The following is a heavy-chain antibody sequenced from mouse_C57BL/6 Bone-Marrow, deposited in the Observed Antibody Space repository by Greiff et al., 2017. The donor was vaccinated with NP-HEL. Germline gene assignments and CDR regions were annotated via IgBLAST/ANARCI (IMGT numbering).Heavy chain of an antibody. CDR3: ARDHYGNFYFDY. CDR1: GFTFSDYY. J-gene: IGHJ2*01. D-gene: IGHD2-1*01. V-gene: IGHV5-16*01. Sequence: EVQVVESEGGLVQPGSSMKLSCTASGFTFSDYYMAWVRQVPEKGLEWVANINYDGSSTYYLDSLKSRFIISRDNAKNILYLQMSSLKSEDTATYYCARDHYGNFYFDYWGQGTTLTVSS. CDR2: INYDGSST.